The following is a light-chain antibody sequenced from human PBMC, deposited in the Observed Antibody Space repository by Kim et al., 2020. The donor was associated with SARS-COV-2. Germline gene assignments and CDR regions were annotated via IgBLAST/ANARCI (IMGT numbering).Light chain of an antibody. J-gene: IGKJ1*01. CDR1: QTVTSSY. Sequence: EIVLTQSPGTLSLSPGERVTLSCRTSQTVTSSYLAWYQQKPGQAPRLLIYGASSRATGIPDRFSGSGSGTDFTLTISRLEPEDFAVYYCQQYASSPPTFGQGTKVDIK. CDR3: QQYASSPPT. CDR2: GAS. V-gene: IGKV3-20*01.